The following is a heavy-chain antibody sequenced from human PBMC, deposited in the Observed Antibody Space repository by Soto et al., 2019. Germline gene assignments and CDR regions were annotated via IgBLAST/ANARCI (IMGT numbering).Heavy chain of an antibody. CDR2: IYYSGST. D-gene: IGHD1-7*01. CDR3: ARALELELHSNWFDP. J-gene: IGHJ5*02. V-gene: IGHV4-30-4*01. Sequence: PSETLSLTCTVSGGSISSGDYYWSWIRQPPGKGLEWIGYIYYSGSTYYNPSLKSRVTISVDTSKNQFSLKLSSVTAADTAVYYCARALELELHSNWFDPWGQGTLVTVSS. CDR1: GGSISSGDYY.